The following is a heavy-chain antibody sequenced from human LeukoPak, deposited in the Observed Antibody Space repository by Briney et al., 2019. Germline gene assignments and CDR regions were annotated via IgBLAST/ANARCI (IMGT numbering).Heavy chain of an antibody. Sequence: PGGSLRLSCAASGFTFSSYAMHWVRQAPGKGLEYVSAISSNGGSTYYANSVKGRFTISRDNSKNTLYLQMGSLRAEDMAVYYCARDRKQQLVRGYYFDYWGQGTLVTVSS. CDR3: ARDRKQQLVRGYYFDY. V-gene: IGHV3-64*01. CDR2: ISSNGGST. CDR1: GFTFSSYA. J-gene: IGHJ4*02. D-gene: IGHD6-13*01.